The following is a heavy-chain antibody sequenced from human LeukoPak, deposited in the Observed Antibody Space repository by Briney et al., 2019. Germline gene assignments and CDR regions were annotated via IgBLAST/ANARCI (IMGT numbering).Heavy chain of an antibody. V-gene: IGHV1-2*02. D-gene: IGHD6-6*01. CDR1: GYTFTGYY. CDR3: ASEYSSSSAFDY. CDR2: INPNSGGT. Sequence: ASVKVSCKASGYTFTGYYMHWVRQAPGQGLEWMGWINPNSGGTNYAQRFQGRVTMTRDTSISTAYMELSRLRSDDTAVYYCASEYSSSSAFDYWGQGTLVTVSS. J-gene: IGHJ4*02.